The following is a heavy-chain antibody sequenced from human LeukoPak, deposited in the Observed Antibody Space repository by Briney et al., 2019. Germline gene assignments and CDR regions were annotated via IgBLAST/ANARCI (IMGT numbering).Heavy chain of an antibody. Sequence: SETLSLTCTVSGGSISSYYWSWIRQPAGKGLEWIGRIYTSGSTNYNPSLKSRVTMSVDTSKNQFSLKLSSVTAADTAVYYCARDIVVVPAALGYAFDIWGQGTMVTVSS. CDR3: ARDIVVVPAALGYAFDI. CDR2: IYTSGST. V-gene: IGHV4-4*07. J-gene: IGHJ3*02. D-gene: IGHD2-2*01. CDR1: GGSISSYY.